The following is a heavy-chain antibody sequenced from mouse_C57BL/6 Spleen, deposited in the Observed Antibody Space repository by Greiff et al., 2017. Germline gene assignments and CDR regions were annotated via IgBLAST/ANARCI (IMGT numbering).Heavy chain of an antibody. CDR1: GYTFTSYW. V-gene: IGHV1-5*01. D-gene: IGHD1-1*01. Sequence: EVKLVESGTVLARPGASVKMSCKTSGYTFTSYWMHWVKQRPGQGLEWIGAIYPGNSDTSYNQKFKGKAKLTAVTSASTAYMELSSLTNEDSAVYYCTRDRYGSSYSYYALDYWGQGTSVTVSS. CDR3: TRDRYGSSYSYYALDY. CDR2: IYPGNSDT. J-gene: IGHJ4*01.